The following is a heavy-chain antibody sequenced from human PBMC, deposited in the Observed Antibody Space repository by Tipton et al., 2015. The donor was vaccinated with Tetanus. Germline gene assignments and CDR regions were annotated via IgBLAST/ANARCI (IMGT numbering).Heavy chain of an antibody. Sequence: QLVQSGAEVRKPGTTVRVSCTVSGFYLSNYGVSWVRQAPGQGLEWVAWISGYSGSTKFAERFQGRVSLTTDTSTNTVSMEMRSLTGDDTAVYYCARCNDYGSLTPIDLWGPGTRVTVSS. D-gene: IGHD4-17*01. CDR1: GFYLSNYG. CDR2: ISGYSGST. CDR3: ARCNDYGSLTPIDL. J-gene: IGHJ5*02. V-gene: IGHV1-18*01.